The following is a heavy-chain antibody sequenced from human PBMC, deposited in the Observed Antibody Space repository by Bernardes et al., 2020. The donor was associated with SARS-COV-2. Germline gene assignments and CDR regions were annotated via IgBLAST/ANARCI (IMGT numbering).Heavy chain of an antibody. CDR2: IWYDGSNK. Sequence: GGSLRLSCAASGFIFSSDGMHWVRQAPGKGLEWVAVIWYDGSNKYYADSVKGRFTISRDNSKNTLYLQMNSLRAEDTAVYYCARDVVRGYYGMDVWGQGTTVTVSS. V-gene: IGHV3-33*01. D-gene: IGHD2-15*01. CDR3: ARDVVRGYYGMDV. J-gene: IGHJ6*02. CDR1: GFIFSSDG.